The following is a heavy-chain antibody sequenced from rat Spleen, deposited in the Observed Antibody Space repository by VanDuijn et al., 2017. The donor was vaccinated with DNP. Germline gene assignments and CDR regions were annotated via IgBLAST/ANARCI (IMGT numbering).Heavy chain of an antibody. Sequence: EVQLVESGGGSVQPGRSLKLSCAASGFTFSDYAMAWVRQAPKKGLEWVATIIYDGGNTYYRDSVKGRFTISRDNAKSTLYLRMDSLRSEDTATYYGATGGYGGYSAGNWFAYWGQGTLVTVSS. CDR2: IIYDGGNT. V-gene: IGHV5-17*01. J-gene: IGHJ3*01. CDR3: ATGGYGGYSAGNWFAY. CDR1: GFTFSDYA. D-gene: IGHD1-11*01.